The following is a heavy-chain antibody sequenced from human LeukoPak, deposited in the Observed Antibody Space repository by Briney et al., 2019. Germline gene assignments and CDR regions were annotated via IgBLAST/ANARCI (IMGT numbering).Heavy chain of an antibody. CDR3: ARDRGGSYSAIDY. V-gene: IGHV3-48*03. CDR1: GFPFSSYE. Sequence: GGSLRLSCAGSGFPFSSYEMNWLRQAPGKGLEWVSFISSSSSTIYYADSVKGRFTISRDNAKNSLYLQMNSLRAEDTAVYYCARDRGGSYSAIDYWGQGTLVTVSS. J-gene: IGHJ4*02. CDR2: ISSSSSTI. D-gene: IGHD1-26*01.